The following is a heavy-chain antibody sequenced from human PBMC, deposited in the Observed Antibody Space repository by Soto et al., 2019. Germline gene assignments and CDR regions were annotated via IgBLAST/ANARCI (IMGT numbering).Heavy chain of an antibody. V-gene: IGHV1-2*02. D-gene: IGHD4-4*01. CDR1: GYTFSGFY. CDR2: INPSSGGT. Sequence: GASVKVSCKASGYTFSGFYMHWVRQAPGQGLEWMGWINPSSGGTKSAQKFQGRVTMTRDTSIDTAYLELTGLTSDDTATYYCARKHSLDYIRWGLDPWGQGTLVTVSS. CDR3: ARKHSLDYIRWGLDP. J-gene: IGHJ5*02.